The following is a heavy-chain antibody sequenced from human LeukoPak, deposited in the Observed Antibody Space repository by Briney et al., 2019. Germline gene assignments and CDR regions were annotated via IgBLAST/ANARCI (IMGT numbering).Heavy chain of an antibody. CDR1: GFTFSSYS. Sequence: GGSLRLSCAASGFTFSSYSMNWVRQAPGKGLEWVSSISSSSSYIYYADSVKGRFTISRDNAKNSLYLQMNSLRAEDTAVYYCARLNSGGNKGPFDYWGQGTLVTVSS. CDR3: ARLNSGGNKGPFDY. V-gene: IGHV3-21*01. CDR2: ISSSSSYI. D-gene: IGHD2-15*01. J-gene: IGHJ4*02.